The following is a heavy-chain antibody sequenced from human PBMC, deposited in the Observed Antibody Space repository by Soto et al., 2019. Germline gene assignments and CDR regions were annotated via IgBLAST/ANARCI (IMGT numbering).Heavy chain of an antibody. V-gene: IGHV4-38-2*02. CDR2: ISHTGRT. D-gene: IGHD2-15*01. CDR1: GSSITNSFY. CDR3: ARDPANLALAVAYFDS. Sequence: LSLTCRVSGSSITNSFYWGWIRQPPEKGLEWIGSISHTGRTSYNPSLKSRVAISVDTSRNQFSLTLTSVTAADTAVYYCARDPANLALAVAYFDSWGQGTLVTVSS. J-gene: IGHJ4*02.